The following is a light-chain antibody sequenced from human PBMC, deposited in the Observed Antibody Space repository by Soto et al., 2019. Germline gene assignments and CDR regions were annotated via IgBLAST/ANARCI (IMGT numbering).Light chain of an antibody. V-gene: IGKV1-5*03. CDR1: QCISSW. J-gene: IGKJ2*01. CDR3: QQYKSYPYT. CDR2: KAS. Sequence: DIQMTQSPSTLSASVGDRVTITCRASQCISSWLAWYQQKPGKAPKLLISKASFLESGVPSRFSGTGSGTEFTLTVSRLQPDDFATYYCQQYKSYPYTFGQGTKLEIK.